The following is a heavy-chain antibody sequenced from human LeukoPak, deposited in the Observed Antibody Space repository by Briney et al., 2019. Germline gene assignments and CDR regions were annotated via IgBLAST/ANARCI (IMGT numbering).Heavy chain of an antibody. D-gene: IGHD2-8*01. CDR1: GFTFSSYE. Sequence: GGSLRLSCAASGFTFSSYEMNWVRQAPGKGLEWVSYISSSGSTIYYADSVKGRFTISRGNAKNSLYLQMNSLRAEDTAVYYCANGNRCTSPNCLGYYYFYMDVWGKGTTVTVSS. CDR2: ISSSGSTI. CDR3: ANGNRCTSPNCLGYYYFYMDV. V-gene: IGHV3-48*03. J-gene: IGHJ6*03.